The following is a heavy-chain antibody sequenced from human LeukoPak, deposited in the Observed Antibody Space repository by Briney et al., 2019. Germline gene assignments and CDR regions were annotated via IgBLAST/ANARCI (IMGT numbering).Heavy chain of an antibody. D-gene: IGHD6-19*01. CDR2: IYPSDSDT. CDR1: GYSFTSYW. V-gene: IGHV5-51*01. CDR3: ARHGGSAPQEAYFDY. J-gene: IGHJ4*02. Sequence: GESLKISCKGSGYSFTSYWIGWVRQMPGKGLEWMGIIYPSDSDTRYSPSFQGQVTISADKSISTAYLQWSSLKASDTAMYYCARHGGSAPQEAYFDYWGQGTLVTVSS.